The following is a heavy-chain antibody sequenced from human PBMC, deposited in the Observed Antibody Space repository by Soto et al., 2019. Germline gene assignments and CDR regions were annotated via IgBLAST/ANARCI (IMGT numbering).Heavy chain of an antibody. CDR1: GYTFTGYY. Sequence: GASVKVSCKASGYTFTGYYMHWVRQAPGQGLEWMGWINPNSGGTNYAQKFQGWVTMTRDTSISTAYMELNSLRAEDTAVYYCARGAGFYHDSSFDYWGQGTLVTVSS. D-gene: IGHD3-22*01. J-gene: IGHJ4*02. V-gene: IGHV1-2*04. CDR2: INPNSGGT. CDR3: ARGAGFYHDSSFDY.